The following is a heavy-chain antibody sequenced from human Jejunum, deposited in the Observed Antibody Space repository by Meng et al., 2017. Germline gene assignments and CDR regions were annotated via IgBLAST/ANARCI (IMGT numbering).Heavy chain of an antibody. V-gene: IGHV3-74*01. D-gene: IGHD3-16*01. Sequence: EVALVGSGGCLVQPGGSPSLSCAASGFTFSSHWMHWVRQAPGKGLVWLSRVSTDGTITNYADSVKGRFTISRDNAKDTVFLEMNSLRVEDTAVYYCASDRITDWGQGTLVTASS. CDR3: ASDRITD. J-gene: IGHJ1*01. CDR1: GFTFSSHW. CDR2: VSTDGTIT.